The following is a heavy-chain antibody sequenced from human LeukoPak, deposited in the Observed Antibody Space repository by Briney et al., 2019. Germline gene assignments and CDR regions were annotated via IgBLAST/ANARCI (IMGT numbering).Heavy chain of an antibody. Sequence: GGSLRLSCAASGFTFTNYWMHWVRQAPGKGLVWVSRISSDGSSTTYADSVRGRFTISRDNAKSTLSLQMNSLRVEDTAVYYCARENSGSPSHPDYWGQGTLVTVSS. CDR3: ARENSGSPSHPDY. CDR2: ISSDGSST. CDR1: GFTFTNYW. J-gene: IGHJ4*02. V-gene: IGHV3-74*01. D-gene: IGHD6-19*01.